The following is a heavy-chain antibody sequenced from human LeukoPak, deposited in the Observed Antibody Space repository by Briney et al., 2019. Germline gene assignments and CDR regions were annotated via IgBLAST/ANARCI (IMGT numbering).Heavy chain of an antibody. CDR1: GXSVSTNSSA. CDR3: AREHIDAFDI. J-gene: IGHJ3*02. V-gene: IGHV6-1*01. CDR2: TYYRSKWYN. D-gene: IGHD2-21*01. Sequence: PSQTLSLTCAISGXSVSTNSSAWTWIRQSPSRGLEWLGRTYYRSKWYNDYAVSVKSRITINPDTSKNQFSLQLNSVTPEDTAVYYCAREHIDAFDIWGQGTMVTVSS.